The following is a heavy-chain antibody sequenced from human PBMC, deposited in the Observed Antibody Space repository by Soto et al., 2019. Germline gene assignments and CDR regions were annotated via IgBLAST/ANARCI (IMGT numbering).Heavy chain of an antibody. CDR1: GGTFSSYA. J-gene: IGHJ6*02. Sequence: QVQLVQSGAEVKKPGSSVKVSCKASGGTFSSYAISWVRQAPGQGLEWMGGIIPIFGTANYAQKFQGRVTITADESTSPAYMGPSRLSSENTAVYYCASRPRGYSYDDYYYGMDVWGQGTTVTVSS. CDR3: ASRPRGYSYDDYYYGMDV. CDR2: IIPIFGTA. V-gene: IGHV1-69*12. D-gene: IGHD5-18*01.